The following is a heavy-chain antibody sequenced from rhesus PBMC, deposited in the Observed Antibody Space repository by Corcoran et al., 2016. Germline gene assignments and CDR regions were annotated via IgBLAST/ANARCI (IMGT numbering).Heavy chain of an antibody. CDR2: FSGSSGST. CDR1: GGPISSNY. V-gene: IGHV4-173*01. J-gene: IGHJ5-2*02. Sequence: QVRLQESGPGLVKPSETLSPTCAVSGGPISSNYWSWIRQPPGKGLEWIGRFSGSSGSTDYNPSLKSRVTISTDTSKNQFSLKLISVSAADTAVYYCASGLGPEDNSLDVWGRGLLVTVSS. CDR3: ASGLGPEDNSLDV. D-gene: IGHD3-34*01.